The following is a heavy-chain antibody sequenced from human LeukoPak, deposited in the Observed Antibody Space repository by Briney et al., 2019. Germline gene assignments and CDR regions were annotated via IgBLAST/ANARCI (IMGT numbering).Heavy chain of an antibody. D-gene: IGHD2-15*01. J-gene: IGHJ4*02. V-gene: IGHV1-46*01. CDR3: ARGLVVVVAATPGYFDY. Sequence: ASEKVSCKASGYTFTCYYMHWVRQAPGQGLEWMGIINPSGGSTSYAQKFQGRVTMTRDMSTSTVYMELSSLRSEDTAVYYCARGLVVVVAATPGYFDYWGQGTLVTVSS. CDR2: INPSGGST. CDR1: GYTFTCYY.